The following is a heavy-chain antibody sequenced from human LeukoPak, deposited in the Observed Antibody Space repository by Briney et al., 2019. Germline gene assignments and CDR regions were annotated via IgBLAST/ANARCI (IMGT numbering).Heavy chain of an antibody. CDR3: ARVIVGAVVYAY. J-gene: IGHJ4*02. V-gene: IGHV1-2*02. CDR2: INPNNGDT. D-gene: IGHD1-26*01. Sequence: ASVKVSCKASGYTLTDYFMHWVRQAPGQRLEWMGWINPNNGDTHYAQKFQGRVTMTRDTSISTAYMDLSRLRSDDTDVYYCARVIVGAVVYAYWGQGTLVTVSS. CDR1: GYTLTDYF.